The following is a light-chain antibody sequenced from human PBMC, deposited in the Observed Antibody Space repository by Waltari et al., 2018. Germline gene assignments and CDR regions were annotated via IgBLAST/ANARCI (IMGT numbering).Light chain of an antibody. Sequence: QSALTQSAAVSGSPGQSITISCPGTSRDVGNYNLVSWYQQYPGKAPKVMIYDDNRRPSGVSDRFSGSKSGNTASLTISGVQAEDEADYYGCSYAGSYTWVFGGGTKLTVL. CDR1: SRDVGNYNL. CDR2: DDN. V-gene: IGLV2-23*01. CDR3: CSYAGSYTWV. J-gene: IGLJ3*02.